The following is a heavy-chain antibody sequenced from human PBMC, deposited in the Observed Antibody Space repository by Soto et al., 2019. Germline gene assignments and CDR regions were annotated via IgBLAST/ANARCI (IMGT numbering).Heavy chain of an antibody. CDR3: AKEYGYSSTWERIDY. D-gene: IGHD6-13*01. CDR2: ISGRGIST. V-gene: IGHV3-23*01. Sequence: GGSLRLSCAGSGFTFSSCAMSWVRQDLGKGLEWVSAISGRGISTYYTYTVKGRFSISRDNSKNTLYLQMNSLRAEDTAVYFCAKEYGYSSTWERIDYWGQGTLVTVSS. CDR1: GFTFSSCA. J-gene: IGHJ4*02.